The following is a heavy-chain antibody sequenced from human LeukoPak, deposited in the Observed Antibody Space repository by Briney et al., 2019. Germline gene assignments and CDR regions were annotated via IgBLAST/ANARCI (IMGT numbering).Heavy chain of an antibody. D-gene: IGHD2-15*01. CDR2: ISGSGGST. CDR3: AKGPHLCSGGSCYSVFDY. Sequence: GGSLRLSCAASGFPFSSYGMSWVRQAPGKRLEWVSAISGSGGSTYYADSVKGRFTISRDNSKNTLYLQMNSLRAEDTAVYYCAKGPHLCSGGSCYSVFDYWGQGTLITVSS. V-gene: IGHV3-23*01. CDR1: GFPFSSYG. J-gene: IGHJ4*02.